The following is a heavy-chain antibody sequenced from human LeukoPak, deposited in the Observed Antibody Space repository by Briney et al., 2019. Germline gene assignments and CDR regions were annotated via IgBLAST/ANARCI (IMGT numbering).Heavy chain of an antibody. CDR2: ISYDGSNK. V-gene: IGHV3-30*18. CDR3: AKDGCGGDCYPFY. J-gene: IGHJ4*02. Sequence: GGSLRLSCAASGFTFSSYGMHWVRQAPGKGLEWVAVISYDGSNKYYADSVKGRFTISRDNSKNTLYLQMNSLRAEDTAVYYCAKDGCGGDCYPFYWGQGTLVTVSS. D-gene: IGHD2-21*02. CDR1: GFTFSSYG.